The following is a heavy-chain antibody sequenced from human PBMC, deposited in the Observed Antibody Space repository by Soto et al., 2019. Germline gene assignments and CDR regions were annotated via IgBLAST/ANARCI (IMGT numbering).Heavy chain of an antibody. D-gene: IGHD6-13*01. V-gene: IGHV3-48*01. CDR3: ARHPERIAQIGWFDP. CDR1: GFTFSSYS. Sequence: GGSLRLSCAASGFTFSSYSMNWVRQAPGKGLEWVSYISSSSSTIYYADSVKGRFTISRDNAKNSLYLQMNSLRAEDTAVYYCARHPERIAQIGWFDPWGQRTPVTVSS. J-gene: IGHJ5*02. CDR2: ISSSSSTI.